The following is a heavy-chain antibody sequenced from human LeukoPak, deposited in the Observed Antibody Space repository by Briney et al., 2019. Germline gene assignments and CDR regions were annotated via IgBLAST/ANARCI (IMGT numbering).Heavy chain of an antibody. Sequence: ASVKVSCKASGYTFTSYYMHWVRQAPGQGLEWMGIINPRGGSTSYAQKFQGRVTMTRDTSTSTVYMELSSLRSEDTAVYYCAREPAHKQQWLVHFCDYWGQGTLVTVSS. CDR3: AREPAHKQQWLVHFCDY. D-gene: IGHD6-19*01. V-gene: IGHV1-46*01. CDR2: INPRGGST. CDR1: GYTFTSYY. J-gene: IGHJ4*02.